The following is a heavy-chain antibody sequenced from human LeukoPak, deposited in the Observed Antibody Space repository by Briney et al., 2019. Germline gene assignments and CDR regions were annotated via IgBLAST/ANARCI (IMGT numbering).Heavy chain of an antibody. Sequence: PGGSLRLSCAASGFTFSSYGMSWVRQAPGKGLKWVSGISGSGGSTYYADSVKGRFTISRDTSKNTLYLQMNSLRAEDTAVYYCALRMSGSGNYYFEYWRQVTLVTVSS. V-gene: IGHV3-23*01. J-gene: IGHJ4*02. CDR2: ISGSGGST. CDR3: ALRMSGSGNYYFEY. D-gene: IGHD5/OR15-5a*01. CDR1: GFTFSSYG.